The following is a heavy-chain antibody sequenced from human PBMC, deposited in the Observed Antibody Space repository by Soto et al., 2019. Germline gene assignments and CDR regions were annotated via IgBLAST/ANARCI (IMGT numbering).Heavy chain of an antibody. CDR3: ASDETTVAPFDY. V-gene: IGHV3-30-3*01. Sequence: QLVESGGGVVQPGRSLRLSCAASGFSFNKSSMHWVRQVPGKGLEWVAVISFDGSHKYYADSVKGRFTISRDNSKNTLYLQINSLSGEDTAVYYCASDETTVAPFDYWGQGTLVTVSS. CDR1: GFSFNKSS. CDR2: ISFDGSHK. J-gene: IGHJ4*02. D-gene: IGHD1-1*01.